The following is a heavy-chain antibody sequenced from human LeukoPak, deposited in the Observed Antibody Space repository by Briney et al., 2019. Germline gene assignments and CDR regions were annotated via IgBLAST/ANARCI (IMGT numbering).Heavy chain of an antibody. V-gene: IGHV4-59*01. Sequence: PSETLSLTCTVSGGSISSYYWSWIRQPPGEGLEWIGYIYYSGSTNYNPSLKSRVAISVDTSKNQFSLKLSSVTAADTAVYYCARGIAAAVYWGQGTLVTVSS. CDR3: ARGIAAAVY. CDR1: GGSISSYY. CDR2: IYYSGST. D-gene: IGHD6-13*01. J-gene: IGHJ4*02.